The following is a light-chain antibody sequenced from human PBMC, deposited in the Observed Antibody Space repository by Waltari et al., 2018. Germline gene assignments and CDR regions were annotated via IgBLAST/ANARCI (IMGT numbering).Light chain of an antibody. CDR1: RSNLGSNT. Sequence: QSVLTQPPSASGTPGQRITVSCSGSRSNLGSNTVNWYQQLPGTAPKLLLYKNNRRPSGVPARFSGSKSGTSASLAISGLQSEYEADYFCATWDNGLNGVVFGGGSKVTVL. CDR2: KNN. V-gene: IGLV1-44*01. J-gene: IGLJ2*01. CDR3: ATWDNGLNGVV.